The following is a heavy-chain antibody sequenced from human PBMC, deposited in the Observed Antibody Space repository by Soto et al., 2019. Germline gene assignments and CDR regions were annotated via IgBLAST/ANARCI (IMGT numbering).Heavy chain of an antibody. CDR3: AKGGGDSLRYGMDF. V-gene: IGHV3-23*01. Sequence: EVQLLDSGGGLVQPGGALRLSCSASGFIFSSCAMNWVRQAPGKGLEWVSAISGSGGSIYYADSVKGRFTISRDNSKTTLYLEMDSLRAEDTAVYYCAKGGGDSLRYGMDFWGQGTTVTVSS. CDR2: ISGSGGSI. CDR1: GFIFSSCA. D-gene: IGHD2-21*02. J-gene: IGHJ6*02.